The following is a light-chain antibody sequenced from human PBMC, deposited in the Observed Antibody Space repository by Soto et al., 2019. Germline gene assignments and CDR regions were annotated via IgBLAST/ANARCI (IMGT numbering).Light chain of an antibody. CDR3: QQYNSWTTIT. Sequence: EIVMTQSPATLSVSPGERATLSCRASQSISSKLGWYQQRPGQAPRLLIYGASTRATGIPARFSGSGSGTEFTLAISSLQYEDSGVYYCQQYNSWTTITFGKGTRLEIK. V-gene: IGKV3-15*01. CDR2: GAS. J-gene: IGKJ5*01. CDR1: QSISSK.